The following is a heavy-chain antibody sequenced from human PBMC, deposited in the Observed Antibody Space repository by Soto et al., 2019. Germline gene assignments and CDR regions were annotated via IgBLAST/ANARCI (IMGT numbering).Heavy chain of an antibody. J-gene: IGHJ4*02. V-gene: IGHV3-30*04. CDR2: MSYDGGSI. D-gene: IGHD3-10*01. CDR3: AREKAESYSLDY. Sequence: GGSLRLSCAASGFTFSSYAMSWVRQAPGKGLEWVALMSYDGGSIYHADSVKGRFTISRDNSKNTLYLQMSSLRTEDTAVYYCAREKAESYSLDYWGQGALVTVSS. CDR1: GFTFSSYA.